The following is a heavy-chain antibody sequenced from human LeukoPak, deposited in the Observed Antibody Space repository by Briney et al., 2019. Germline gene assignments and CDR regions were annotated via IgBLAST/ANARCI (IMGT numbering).Heavy chain of an antibody. CDR3: ARGSMPINPNDY. Sequence: SETLSLTCTVSGGSISSYYWSWIRQPPGKGLEWIGYIYYSGTTNYNPSLKSRVTISVDTSKNQFSLKLSSVTAADTAVYYCARGSMPINPNDYWGQGTLVTVSS. D-gene: IGHD1-14*01. V-gene: IGHV4-59*01. CDR1: GGSISSYY. J-gene: IGHJ4*02. CDR2: IYYSGTT.